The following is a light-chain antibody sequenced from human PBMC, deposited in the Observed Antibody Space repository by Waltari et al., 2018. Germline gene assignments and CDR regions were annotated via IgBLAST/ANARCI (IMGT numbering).Light chain of an antibody. CDR3: KQYNRWRPIA. V-gene: IGKV3-15*01. Sequence: EVVMTQSPDTLSVSPGERATLSCRASQAIYDNLAWYQHKPGQPPRLLIYRSSARATGVPARFRGSGSGTDFTLTISSLQSEDSAVYYCKQYNRWRPIAFGQGTRLEIK. CDR1: QAIYDN. CDR2: RSS. J-gene: IGKJ5*01.